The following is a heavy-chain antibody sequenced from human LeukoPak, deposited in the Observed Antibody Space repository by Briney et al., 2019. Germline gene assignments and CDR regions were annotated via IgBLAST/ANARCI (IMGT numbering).Heavy chain of an antibody. D-gene: IGHD2-15*01. CDR2: INPSGGST. J-gene: IGHJ3*02. V-gene: IGHV1-46*01. CDR1: GYTFTSYY. Sequence: GASVKVSCKASGYTFTSYYMHWVRQAPGQGLEWMGIINPSGGSTSYAQKFQGRVTMTRDTSTSTVYMELSSLRSEDTAVYYCARDRGTVVVVAATTNDAFGIWGQGTMVTVSS. CDR3: ARDRGTVVVVAATTNDAFGI.